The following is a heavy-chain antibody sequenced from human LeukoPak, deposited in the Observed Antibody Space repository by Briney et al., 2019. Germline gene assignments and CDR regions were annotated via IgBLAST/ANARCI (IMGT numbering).Heavy chain of an antibody. CDR1: GGTFTGYY. D-gene: IGHD6-19*01. Sequence: GASVKVSCKASGGTFTGYYMHWVRQAPGQGLEWMGRINPNSGGTNYAQKFQGRVTMTRDTSISTAYMELSRLRSDDTAVYYCARDSIAVAGTYFDYWGQGTLVTVSS. CDR2: INPNSGGT. J-gene: IGHJ4*02. V-gene: IGHV1-2*06. CDR3: ARDSIAVAGTYFDY.